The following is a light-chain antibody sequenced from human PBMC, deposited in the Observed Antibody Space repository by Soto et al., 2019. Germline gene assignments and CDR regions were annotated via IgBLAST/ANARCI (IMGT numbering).Light chain of an antibody. J-gene: IGLJ2*01. CDR3: SSYSSSRDVF. V-gene: IGLV2-14*01. CDR2: EVS. CDR1: SSDVGGYKY. Sequence: QSALTQPASVSGSPGQSITISCTGTSSDVGGYKYVSWYQQNPGKAPKLMIYEVSNRPSGVSNRFSGSKSGNTASLTISGLQAEDEADYYCSSYSSSRDVFFGGGTKLTVL.